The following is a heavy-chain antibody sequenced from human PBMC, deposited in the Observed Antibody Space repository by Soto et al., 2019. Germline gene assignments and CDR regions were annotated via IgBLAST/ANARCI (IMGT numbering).Heavy chain of an antibody. CDR2: INHSGTT. V-gene: IGHV4-59*08. CDR1: GGSISRFY. CDR3: ARQGGGQGVTVTPFDN. Sequence: QVQLQESGPGLVKPSETLSLTCTVSGGSISRFYWNWIRQPPGKGLEWIGYINHSGTTSYNPSLKSRVTISVDTSKNQFSLKLDSVTAADTAVYYCARQGGGQGVTVTPFDNWGQGTLVTVSS. D-gene: IGHD4-4*01. J-gene: IGHJ4*02.